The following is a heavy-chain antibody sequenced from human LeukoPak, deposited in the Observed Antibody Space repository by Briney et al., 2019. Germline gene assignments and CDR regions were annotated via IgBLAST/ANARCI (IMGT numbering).Heavy chain of an antibody. CDR2: ISGRGGSI. V-gene: IGHV3-23*01. J-gene: IGHJ4*02. Sequence: PGGSLRLSCSASGFTFRNYAMSWVRQAPGKGLEWVSTISGRGGSIYYADSLKGRFTISRDNSMNTLFLQMNSLRAEDTAVYYCAKDWDYYDSGAYYYFAYWGQGTLVTVSS. D-gene: IGHD3-22*01. CDR1: GFTFRNYA. CDR3: AKDWDYYDSGAYYYFAY.